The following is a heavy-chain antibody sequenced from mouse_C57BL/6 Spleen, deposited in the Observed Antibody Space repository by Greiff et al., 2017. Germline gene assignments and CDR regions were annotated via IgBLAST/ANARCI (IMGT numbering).Heavy chain of an antibody. J-gene: IGHJ1*03. CDR1: GYSFTGYY. Sequence: VQLQQSGPELVKPGASVKISCKASGYSFTGYYMNWVKQSPEKSLEWIGEINPSTGGTTYNQKFKAKATLTVDKSSSTAYMQLKSLTSEDSAVYYCASWGKRDWYFDGWGTGTTVTVSS. CDR3: ASWGKRDWYFDG. V-gene: IGHV1-42*01. CDR2: INPSTGGT.